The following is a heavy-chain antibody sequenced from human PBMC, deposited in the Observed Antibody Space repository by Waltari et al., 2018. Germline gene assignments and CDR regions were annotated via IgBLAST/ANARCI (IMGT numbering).Heavy chain of an antibody. CDR2: ISAYNGNT. D-gene: IGHD1-1*01. J-gene: IGHJ6*02. CDR3: AREYTLYYDYGMDV. CDR1: GYTFTSYG. V-gene: IGHV1-18*01. Sequence: QVQLVQSGAEVKKPGASVKVSCKASGYTFTSYGISWVRQAPGQGLEGMGWISAYNGNTTYAQKLQGRVTMTTDTSTSTAYMGLRSLRSDDTAVYYCAREYTLYYDYGMDVWGQGTTVTVSS.